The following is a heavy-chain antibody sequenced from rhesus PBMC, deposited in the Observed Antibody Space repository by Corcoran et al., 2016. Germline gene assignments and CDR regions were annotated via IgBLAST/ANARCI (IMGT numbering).Heavy chain of an antibody. CDR3: ARVGYSSWSGYFDL. Sequence: QLQLQESGPGLVKPSETLSLTCAVSGGSISSNYWSWIRQHPGKGLEWIGRISVSGGSTDYNPSLQSRGTISTDTSKNQFSLNLSSVTAADTDVYYCARVGYSSWSGYFDLWGPGTPITISS. CDR2: ISVSGGST. J-gene: IGHJ2*01. V-gene: IGHV4-173*01. CDR1: GGSISSNY. D-gene: IGHD6-13*01.